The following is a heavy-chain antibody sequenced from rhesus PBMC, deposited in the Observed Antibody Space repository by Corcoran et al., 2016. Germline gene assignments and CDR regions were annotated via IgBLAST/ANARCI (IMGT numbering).Heavy chain of an antibody. CDR2: VDPEDGEA. Sequence: EVQLVQSGAEVKKPGASVKIPCQASGYTFTEDYLQRVRKAAGKGLEWMGRVDPEDGEAIHAQKFQHRVTLTADTSTDTAYMELSSLRSEDTAVYYCATAHPYSGSFDYWGQGVLVTVSS. J-gene: IGHJ4*01. V-gene: IGHV1-111*02. CDR1: GYTFTEDY. CDR3: ATAHPYSGSFDY. D-gene: IGHD6-25*01.